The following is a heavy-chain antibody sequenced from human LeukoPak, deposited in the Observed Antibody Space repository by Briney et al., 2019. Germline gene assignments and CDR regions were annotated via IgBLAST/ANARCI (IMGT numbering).Heavy chain of an antibody. D-gene: IGHD1-26*01. J-gene: IGHJ4*02. CDR2: ISYSGST. CDR3: ARTTTSFDD. Sequence: SETLSLTCTVSGGSISSYYWSWIRQPPGKGLEWIWYISYSGSTNYNPSLKSRATISLDTSKNQFSLNLSSVTAADTAVYYCARTTTSFDDWGQGTLVTVSS. CDR1: GGSISSYY. V-gene: IGHV4-59*01.